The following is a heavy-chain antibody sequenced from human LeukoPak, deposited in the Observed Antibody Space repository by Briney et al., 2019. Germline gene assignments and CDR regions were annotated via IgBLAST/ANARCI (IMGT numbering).Heavy chain of an antibody. CDR2: ISYDGRNI. CDR3: AKPDTYYYDSSGYKNAFDI. D-gene: IGHD3-22*01. J-gene: IGHJ3*02. Sequence: PGRSLRLSCAASGFTFSSYGMHWVRQAPGKGLEWVAVISYDGRNIHYADSVKGRFTISRDNSKNTLYLQMNSLRAEDTAVYYCAKPDTYYYDSSGYKNAFDIWGQGTMVTVSS. CDR1: GFTFSSYG. V-gene: IGHV3-30*18.